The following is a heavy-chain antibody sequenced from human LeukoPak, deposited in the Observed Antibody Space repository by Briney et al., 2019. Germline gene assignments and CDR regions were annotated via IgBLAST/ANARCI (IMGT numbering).Heavy chain of an antibody. V-gene: IGHV5-51*01. CDR2: IYPGDSDT. J-gene: IGHJ4*02. CDR3: ARRTDRAFWYLDY. CDR1: ESRFTNYW. Sequence: PGASLKISCKGSESRFTNYWIGWVRQMPGKGLEWMGIIYPGDSDTRYSPSFQGQVTISADKSISTAYLQWSSLKASDTAIYYCARRTDRAFWYLDYWGQGTLVTVSS.